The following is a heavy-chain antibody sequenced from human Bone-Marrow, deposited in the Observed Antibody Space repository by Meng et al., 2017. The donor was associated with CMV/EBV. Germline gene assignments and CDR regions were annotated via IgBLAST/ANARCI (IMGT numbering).Heavy chain of an antibody. J-gene: IGHJ6*02. D-gene: IGHD3-3*01. V-gene: IGHV3-7*01. Sequence: GGSLRLSCAASGFTFSSYWMSWVRQAPGKGLEWVANIKQDGSEKYYVDSVKGRFTISRDNAKNSLYLQMNSLRAEDTAVYYCANLGRYYDFWSGYPYYYYGMDVWGQGTTVTVSS. CDR2: IKQDGSEK. CDR1: GFTFSSYW. CDR3: ANLGRYYDFWSGYPYYYYGMDV.